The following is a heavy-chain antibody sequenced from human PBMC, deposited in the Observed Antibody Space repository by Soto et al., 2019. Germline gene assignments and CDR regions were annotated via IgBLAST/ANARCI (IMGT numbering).Heavy chain of an antibody. CDR1: GFTFSSYW. J-gene: IGHJ6*03. V-gene: IGHV3-7*01. Sequence: GGSLRLSCAASGFTFSSYWMSWVRQAPGKGLEWVANIKQDGSEKYYVDSVKGRFTISRDNAKNSLYLQMNSLRAEDTAVYYCARETYNWKLHYMDVWGKGTTVTVSS. D-gene: IGHD1-20*01. CDR3: ARETYNWKLHYMDV. CDR2: IKQDGSEK.